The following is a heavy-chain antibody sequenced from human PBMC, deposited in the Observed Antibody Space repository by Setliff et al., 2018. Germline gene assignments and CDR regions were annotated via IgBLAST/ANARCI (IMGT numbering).Heavy chain of an antibody. V-gene: IGHV4-39*01. J-gene: IGHJ5*02. Sequence: PSETLSLTCTVSGGSISSSSYYWGWIRQPPAKGLEWIGSIYYSGSTCYNPSLKSRVTISVDTSKNQFSLKLSSVTAADTAVYYCALNPSWFGELFAWFDPWGQGTLVTVSS. CDR2: IYYSGST. CDR3: ALNPSWFGELFAWFDP. D-gene: IGHD3-10*01. CDR1: GGSISSSSYY.